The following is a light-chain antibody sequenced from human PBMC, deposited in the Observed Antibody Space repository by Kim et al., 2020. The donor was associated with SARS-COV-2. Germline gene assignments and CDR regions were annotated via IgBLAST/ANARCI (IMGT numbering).Light chain of an antibody. V-gene: IGKV3-15*01. CDR3: QQYNNWWT. CDR2: GAS. Sequence: SLSPGERASLSCRASQGVSSNLAWYQQKPGQAPWLLIYGASTRATGIPARFSGSGSGTEFTLTISSLQSEDCAVYYCQQYNNWWTFGQGTKVDI. CDR1: QGVSSN. J-gene: IGKJ1*01.